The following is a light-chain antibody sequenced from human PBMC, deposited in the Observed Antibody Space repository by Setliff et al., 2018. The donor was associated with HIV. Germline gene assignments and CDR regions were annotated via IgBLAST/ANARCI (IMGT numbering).Light chain of an antibody. CDR1: SSDVGGYNY. CDR3: CSYAGNSYV. CDR2: DVS. J-gene: IGLJ1*01. Sequence: QSVLTQPPSVSGSPGQSVTIPCTGTSSDVGGYNYVSWYQQHPDEAPKLMIYDVSKRPSGVPDRFSGSKSGNTASLTISGLQAEDEADYHCCSYAGNSYVFGTGTKVTV. V-gene: IGLV2-11*01.